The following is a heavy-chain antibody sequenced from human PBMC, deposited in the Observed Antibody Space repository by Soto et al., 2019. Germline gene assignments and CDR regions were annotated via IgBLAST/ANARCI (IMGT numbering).Heavy chain of an antibody. V-gene: IGHV4-31*03. CDR2: RYYSGST. J-gene: IGHJ4*02. CDR3: ARTKCSGGSCYSWSLDY. CDR1: GGSITTGGYY. D-gene: IGHD2-15*01. Sequence: SETLSLTCTVSGGSITTGGYYWSWIRQLPGKGLEWIGHRYYSGSTYYNPSLKSRVSISLDTSKNQFSLKLSFVTAADTAMYYCARTKCSGGSCYSWSLDYWGQGTPVTVSS.